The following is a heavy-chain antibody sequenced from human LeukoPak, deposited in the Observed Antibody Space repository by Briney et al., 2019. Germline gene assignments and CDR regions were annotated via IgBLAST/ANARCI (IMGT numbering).Heavy chain of an antibody. CDR3: ARVIARSHTYYFDY. CDR2: IYYSGST. D-gene: IGHD2-15*01. J-gene: IGHJ4*02. CDR1: GGSISSGGYY. Sequence: PSETLSLTCTVSGGSISSGGYYWSWIRQHPGKGLEWIGYIYYSGSTYYNPSLKSRVTISVDTSKNQFSLKLSSVTAADTAVYYCARVIARSHTYYFDYWGQGTLVTVSS. V-gene: IGHV4-31*03.